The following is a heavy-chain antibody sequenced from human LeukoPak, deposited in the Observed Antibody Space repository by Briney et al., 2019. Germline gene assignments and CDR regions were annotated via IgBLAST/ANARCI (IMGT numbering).Heavy chain of an antibody. Sequence: PSETLSLTCIVSGGSISSDNHYWGWILQPAGKGLEWIGRISTSGDTHYNPSLKSRVTISVDTSKNQFSLKLSSVTAADTAVYYCARRPGAGSRDCWFDPWGQGTLVTVSS. J-gene: IGHJ5*02. V-gene: IGHV4-61*02. CDR3: ARRPGAGSRDCWFDP. D-gene: IGHD2-21*01. CDR1: GGSISSDNHY. CDR2: ISTSGDT.